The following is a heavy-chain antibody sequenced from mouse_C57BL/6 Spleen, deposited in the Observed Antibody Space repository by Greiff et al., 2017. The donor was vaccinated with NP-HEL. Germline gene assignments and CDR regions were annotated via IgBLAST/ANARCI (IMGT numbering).Heavy chain of an antibody. D-gene: IGHD1-1*01. CDR1: GYAFSSSW. V-gene: IGHV1-82*01. Sequence: VQLQQSGPELVKPGASVKISCKASGYAFSSSWMNWVKQRPGKGLEWIGRIYPGDGDTNYNGKFKGKATLTADKYSSTAYMQLSSLTSEDSAVYFCASSYGSSYGRYFDVWGTGTTVTFSS. J-gene: IGHJ1*03. CDR3: ASSYGSSYGRYFDV. CDR2: IYPGDGDT.